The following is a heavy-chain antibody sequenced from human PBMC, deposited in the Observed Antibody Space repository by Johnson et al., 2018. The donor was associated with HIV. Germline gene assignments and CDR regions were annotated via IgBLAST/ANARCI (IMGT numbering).Heavy chain of an antibody. V-gene: IGHV3-9*01. Sequence: VLLVESGGGLVQPGRSLRLSCAASGFTFDDYAMHWVRQAPGKGLEWVSCISWYSGSIGYADSVQGRFTISRDNAKNSLYLQMNSLRAEDTALYYCAKFASGSPEIDDAFDIWGQGTMVTVYS. CDR1: GFTFDDYA. CDR3: AKFASGSPEIDDAFDI. D-gene: IGHD1-26*01. CDR2: ISWYSGSI. J-gene: IGHJ3*02.